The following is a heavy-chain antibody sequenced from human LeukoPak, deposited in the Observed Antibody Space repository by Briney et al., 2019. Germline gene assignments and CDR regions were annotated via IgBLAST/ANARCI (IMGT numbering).Heavy chain of an antibody. D-gene: IGHD5-18*01. CDR2: IWYDGNNR. V-gene: IGHV3-33*01. Sequence: PGGSLRLSCAASGFTFSSYGMHWVRQAPGKGLEWVAVIWYDGNNRYYADSVKGRFTISRDNSKNTLYLQMNSLRAEDTAVYYCATAPMDTAMVHNDFDYWGQGTLVTASS. J-gene: IGHJ4*02. CDR3: ATAPMDTAMVHNDFDY. CDR1: GFTFSSYG.